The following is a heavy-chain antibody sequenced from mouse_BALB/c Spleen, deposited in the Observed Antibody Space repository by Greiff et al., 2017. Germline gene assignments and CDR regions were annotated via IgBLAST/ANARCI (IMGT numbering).Heavy chain of an antibody. CDR3: ACYDY. J-gene: IGHJ2*01. V-gene: IGHV1-66*01. CDR2: IFPGSGNT. D-gene: IGHD1-1*01. Sequence: VQLQQSGPELVKPGASVKISCKSSGYSFTSYYIHWVKQRSGQGLEWIGCIFPGSGNTKYNEKFKGKATLTADTSSSTAYMQLSSLTSEDSAVYFCACYDYWGRGTTLTVSS. CDR1: GYSFTSYY.